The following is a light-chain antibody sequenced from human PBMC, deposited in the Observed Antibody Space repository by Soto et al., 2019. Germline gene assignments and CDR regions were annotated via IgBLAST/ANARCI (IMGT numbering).Light chain of an antibody. J-gene: IGKJ5*01. CDR2: AAS. Sequence: DIQMTQSPSSLSASVGDRVTITCRARQSISSYLNWYQQKPGKAPKLLIYAASSLQSGVPSRFSGSGSGTDFTLTISSLQPDDVATYYCQQSYTTPFTFGQGTRLEIK. CDR3: QQSYTTPFT. CDR1: QSISSY. V-gene: IGKV1-39*01.